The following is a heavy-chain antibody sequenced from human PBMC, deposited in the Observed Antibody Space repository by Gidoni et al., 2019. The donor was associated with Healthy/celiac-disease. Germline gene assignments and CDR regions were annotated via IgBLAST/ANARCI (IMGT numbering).Heavy chain of an antibody. V-gene: IGHV3-30*18. CDR3: AKVRSSSAYYYYYYGMDV. Sequence: QVQLVESGGGVVQPGRSLRLSCAASGFTFSSYGMHWVRQAPGKGLEWVAVISYDGSNKYYADSVKGRFTISRDNSKNTLYLQMNSLRAEDTAVYYCAKVRSSSAYYYYYYGMDVWGQGTTVTVSS. CDR1: GFTFSSYG. J-gene: IGHJ6*02. D-gene: IGHD6-6*01. CDR2: ISYDGSNK.